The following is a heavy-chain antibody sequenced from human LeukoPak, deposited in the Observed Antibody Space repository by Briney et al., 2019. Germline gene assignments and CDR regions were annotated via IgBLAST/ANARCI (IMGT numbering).Heavy chain of an antibody. J-gene: IGHJ4*02. D-gene: IGHD3-10*01. CDR2: ISSNDDCT. CDR3: LPLSAGAPY. V-gene: IGHV3-64D*09. Sequence: PGGSLRLSCSASGFTFSSYSMHWVRQAPGKGLEYVSSISSNDDCTYYADSVKGRFTISRDNAKNTLYLQMSSLRVEDTAVYYCLPLSAGAPYWGQGTLVTVPS. CDR1: GFTFSSYS.